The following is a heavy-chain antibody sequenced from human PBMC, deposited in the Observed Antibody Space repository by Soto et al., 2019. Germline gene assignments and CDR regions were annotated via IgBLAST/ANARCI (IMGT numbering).Heavy chain of an antibody. J-gene: IGHJ4*02. CDR2: IAYDGSIK. CDR1: GFTFNDYP. CDR3: ARDMFRGAPDYLGF. D-gene: IGHD1-26*01. Sequence: QVQLVESGGGVVQPGRSLRLSCAASGFTFNDYPMHWIRQAPGKGLEWVAVIAYDGSIKLYADSVKGRFTISRDSSDNTLYLQMNSLRPEDTAVYYCARDMFRGAPDYLGFWGQGTLVTVSS. V-gene: IGHV3-30-3*01.